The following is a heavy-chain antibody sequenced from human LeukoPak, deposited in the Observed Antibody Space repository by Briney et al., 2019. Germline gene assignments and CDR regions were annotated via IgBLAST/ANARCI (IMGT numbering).Heavy chain of an antibody. CDR1: GYSISSGYY. Sequence: PSETLSLTCAVSGYSISSGYYWGWIRQSPGKGLEWIGSIYHSGSTYYNPSLKSRVTISVDTSKNQFSLKLSSVTAADTAVYYCARDSLWFGELAFDPWGQGTLVTVSS. D-gene: IGHD3-10*01. CDR2: IYHSGST. J-gene: IGHJ5*02. CDR3: ARDSLWFGELAFDP. V-gene: IGHV4-38-2*02.